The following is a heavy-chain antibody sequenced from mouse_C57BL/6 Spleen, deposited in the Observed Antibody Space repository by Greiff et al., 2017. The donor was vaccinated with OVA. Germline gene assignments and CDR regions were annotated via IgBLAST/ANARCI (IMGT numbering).Heavy chain of an antibody. Sequence: QVQLKQSGAELVRPGTSVKVSCKASGYAFTNYLIEWVKQRPGQGLEWIGVINPGSGGTNYNEKFKGKATLTADKSSSTAYMQLSSLTSEDSAVYFCARSDYYGSSYRYFDVWGTGTTVTVSS. V-gene: IGHV1-54*01. D-gene: IGHD1-1*01. J-gene: IGHJ1*03. CDR1: GYAFTNYL. CDR2: INPGSGGT. CDR3: ARSDYYGSSYRYFDV.